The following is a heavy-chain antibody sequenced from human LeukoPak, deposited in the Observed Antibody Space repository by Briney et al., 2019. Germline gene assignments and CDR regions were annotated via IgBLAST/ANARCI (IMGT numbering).Heavy chain of an antibody. Sequence: SGPTLVNPTQTLTLTCNFSGFSLRTRGVGVGWIRQPPGKALEWLALIYWDDDKRYSPSLKSRLTITKDTSKNQVVLTLTNMDPVDTATYYCAHRREGTTGTTEYFDDWGQGTLVTVSS. CDR2: IYWDDDK. CDR1: GFSLRTRGVG. D-gene: IGHD1-1*01. V-gene: IGHV2-5*02. J-gene: IGHJ4*02. CDR3: AHRREGTTGTTEYFDD.